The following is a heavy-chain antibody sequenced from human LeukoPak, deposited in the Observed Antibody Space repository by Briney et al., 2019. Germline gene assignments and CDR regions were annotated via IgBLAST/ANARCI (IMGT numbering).Heavy chain of an antibody. CDR3: ASLPTTVTTSGAFDI. CDR2: IIPIFGTA. V-gene: IGHV1-69*01. CDR1: GGTFSSYA. D-gene: IGHD4-17*01. Sequence: SVKVSCKASGGTFSSYAISWVRQDPGQGLEWMGGIIPIFGTANYAQKFQGRVTITADESTSTAYMELSSLRSEDTAVYYCASLPTTVTTSGAFDIWGQGTMVTVSS. J-gene: IGHJ3*02.